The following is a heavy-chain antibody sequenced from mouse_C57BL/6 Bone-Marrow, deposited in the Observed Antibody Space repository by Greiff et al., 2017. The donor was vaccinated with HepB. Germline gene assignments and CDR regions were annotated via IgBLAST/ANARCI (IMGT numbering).Heavy chain of an antibody. D-gene: IGHD5-2*01. CDR3: ARHGIRSGDY. J-gene: IGHJ4*01. CDR2: ISNGGGST. V-gene: IGHV5-12*01. Sequence: EVKLMESGGGLVQPGGSLKLSCAASGFTFSDYYMYWVRQTPEKRLEWVAYISNGGGSTYYPDTVKGRFTISRDNAKNTLYLQMSRLKSEDTAMYYCARHGIRSGDYWGQGTSVTVSS. CDR1: GFTFSDYY.